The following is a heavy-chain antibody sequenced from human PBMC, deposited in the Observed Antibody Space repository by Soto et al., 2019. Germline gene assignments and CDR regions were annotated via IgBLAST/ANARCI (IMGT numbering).Heavy chain of an antibody. CDR2: IKQDGSQK. V-gene: IGHV3-7*04. Sequence: GGSLRLSCAASGFTFSTYWRTWVRQAPGKGLEWAANIKQDGSQKYYVDSVKGRFTISRDNAKNSLYLQMNSLRAEDTAVYYCAGGTGWIWDNWGQGTLVTVSS. CDR1: GFTFSTYW. J-gene: IGHJ4*02. CDR3: AGGTGWIWDN. D-gene: IGHD6-19*01.